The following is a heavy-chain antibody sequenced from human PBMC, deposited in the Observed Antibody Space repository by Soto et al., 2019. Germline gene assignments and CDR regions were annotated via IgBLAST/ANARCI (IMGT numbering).Heavy chain of an antibody. CDR2: ISYHGSDE. D-gene: IGHD3-16*02. J-gene: IGHJ4*02. Sequence: QVNLVESGGGVGQPGRSRRLSCAASGFTFRSYGMHWVRQAPGKGLEWVAFISYHGSDEYYAESMKGRVTISRDNSRNTLSLLLHSLRADDTAVYYCARDLHFMGYRPCEILDYWGQGALVTVSS. CDR3: ARDLHFMGYRPCEILDY. CDR1: GFTFRSYG. V-gene: IGHV3-30*03.